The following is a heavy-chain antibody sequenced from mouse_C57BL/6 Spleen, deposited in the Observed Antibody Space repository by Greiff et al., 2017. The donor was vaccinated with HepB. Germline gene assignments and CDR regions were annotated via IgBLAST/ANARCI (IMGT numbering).Heavy chain of an antibody. Sequence: QVQLQQSGAELVKPGASVKISCKASGYAFSSYWMNWVKQRPGKGLEWIGQIYPGDGDTNYNGKFKGKATLTADKSSSTAYMQLSSLTSEDSAVYFCARVNWDDYAMDYWGQGTSVTVSS. CDR3: ARVNWDDYAMDY. CDR2: IYPGDGDT. CDR1: GYAFSSYW. D-gene: IGHD4-1*01. J-gene: IGHJ4*01. V-gene: IGHV1-80*01.